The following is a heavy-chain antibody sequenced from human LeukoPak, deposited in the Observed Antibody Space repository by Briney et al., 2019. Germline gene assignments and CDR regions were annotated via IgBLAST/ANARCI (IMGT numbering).Heavy chain of an antibody. Sequence: SETLSLTCTVSGGSISSYYWSWIRQPPGKGLEWIGYVYYSGSTKYNPSLKSRVTISVDTSKHQFSLKLSSVTAADTAVYYCARYRGKTTVSSLDWFDPWGQGTLVTVSS. CDR1: GGSISSYY. J-gene: IGHJ5*02. CDR2: VYYSGST. CDR3: ARYRGKTTVSSLDWFDP. V-gene: IGHV4-59*01. D-gene: IGHD4-11*01.